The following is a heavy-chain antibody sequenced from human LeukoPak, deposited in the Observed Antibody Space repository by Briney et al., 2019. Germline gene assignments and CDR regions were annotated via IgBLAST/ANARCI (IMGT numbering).Heavy chain of an antibody. D-gene: IGHD2-2*01. CDR2: ISYSGSA. J-gene: IGHJ4*02. V-gene: IGHV4-31*03. CDR1: SALISTEGYC. CDR3: ARGWVHYQPLDY. Sequence: SETLSLTCTVVSALISTEGYCWSWIRQYPEKGLEWIGCISYSGSAYYNPSLRSRVSISLDTSENQFSLKLTSVTAADTAVYYCARGWVHYQPLDYWGQGDLVIVSS.